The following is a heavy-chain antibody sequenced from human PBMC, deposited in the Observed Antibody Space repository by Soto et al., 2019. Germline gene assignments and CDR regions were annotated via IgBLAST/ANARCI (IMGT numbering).Heavy chain of an antibody. CDR1: GYTFTSYG. D-gene: IGHD4-17*01. Sequence: QGQLVQSGAEVKKPGASVKVSCKASGYTFTSYGISWVRQAPGQGLEWMGWISAYNGNTNYAQKLQGRVTMTTDTSTRTAYMELRSLRSDDTAVYYCARIYDYGDYVPLWYFDLWGRGTLVTVSS. CDR3: ARIYDYGDYVPLWYFDL. CDR2: ISAYNGNT. V-gene: IGHV1-18*01. J-gene: IGHJ2*01.